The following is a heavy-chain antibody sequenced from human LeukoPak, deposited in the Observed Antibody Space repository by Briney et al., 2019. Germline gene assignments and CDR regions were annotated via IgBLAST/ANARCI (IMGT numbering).Heavy chain of an antibody. CDR3: AREENGPDY. CDR1: GFTFSSYW. J-gene: IGHJ4*02. D-gene: IGHD2-8*01. CDR2: INSEGSST. V-gene: IGHV3-74*01. Sequence: GRSLRLSCAASGFTFSSYWMHWVRQAPGKGLVWVSRINSEGSSTTYADSVKGRFTISRDNAKNTLYLQMNSLRAEDTAVYYCAREENGPDYWGQGTLVTVSS.